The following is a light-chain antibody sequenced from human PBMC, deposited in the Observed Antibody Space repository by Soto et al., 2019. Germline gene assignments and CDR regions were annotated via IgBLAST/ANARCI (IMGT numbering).Light chain of an antibody. V-gene: IGLV2-14*01. Sequence: QSALTQPASVSGSPGQSITISCTGNSSDVGGYNYVSWYQQHPGKAPKLMIYDVSNRPSGVSNRFSGSKSGNTASLTISGLPAEDEAGYYCSSYTSSSTSWVFGGGTQLTVL. J-gene: IGLJ3*02. CDR3: SSYTSSSTSWV. CDR2: DVS. CDR1: SSDVGGYNY.